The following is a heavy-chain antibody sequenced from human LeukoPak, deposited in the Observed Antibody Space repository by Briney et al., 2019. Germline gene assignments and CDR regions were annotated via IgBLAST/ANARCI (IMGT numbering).Heavy chain of an antibody. J-gene: IGHJ6*03. CDR3: ARLGGYQVGHYYYYMDV. V-gene: IGHV4-61*02. Sequence: SQTLSLTCTVSGGSISSGSYYWSWIRQPAGKGLEWIGRIYTSGSTNYNPSLKSRVTILIDTSKNQFSLKLNSVTAADTAVYYCARLGGYQVGHYYYYMDVWGKGTTVTVSS. CDR1: GGSISSGSYY. D-gene: IGHD3-16*02. CDR2: IYTSGST.